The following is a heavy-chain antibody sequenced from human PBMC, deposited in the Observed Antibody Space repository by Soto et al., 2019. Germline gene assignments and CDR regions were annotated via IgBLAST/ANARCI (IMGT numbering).Heavy chain of an antibody. CDR2: IDSSGNYI. CDR3: AREAHFDGRSDVYDF. V-gene: IGHV3-21*06. J-gene: IGHJ3*01. Sequence: EVQLVESGGGLVKPGGSLRLSCAASGFPFSIYTMAWVRQAPGKGLEWVSSIDSSGNYIYYADSVQGRFTISRDNAENSVYLLMNSLRAEDTAVFYCAREAHFDGRSDVYDFWGQGTMVTVSS. D-gene: IGHD4-17*01. CDR1: GFPFSIYT.